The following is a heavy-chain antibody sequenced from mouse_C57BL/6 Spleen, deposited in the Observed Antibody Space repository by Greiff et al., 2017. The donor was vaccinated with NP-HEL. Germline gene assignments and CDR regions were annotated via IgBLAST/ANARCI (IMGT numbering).Heavy chain of an antibody. J-gene: IGHJ4*01. D-gene: IGHD2-10*01. CDR1: GYTFTDYE. CDR3: TRMSYRDYAMDY. Sequence: QVHVKQSGAELVRPGASVTLSCKASGYTFTDYEMHWVKQTPVHGLEWIGAIDPETGGTAYNQKFKGKAILTADKSSSTAYMELRSLTSEDSAVYYCTRMSYRDYAMDYWGQGTSVTVAS. CDR2: IDPETGGT. V-gene: IGHV1-15*01.